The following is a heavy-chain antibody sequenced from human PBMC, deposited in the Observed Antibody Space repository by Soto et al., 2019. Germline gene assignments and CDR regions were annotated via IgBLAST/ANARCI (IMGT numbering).Heavy chain of an antibody. Sequence: QVQLVQSGAEVKKPGSSVKVSCKASGGTFSSYTISWVRQAPGQGLEWMGRIIPILGIANYAQKFQGRVTITADKSTSTAYMELSSLRSEDTAVYYCAPLGSGSYSGVGYCGQGTLVTVSS. CDR1: GGTFSSYT. V-gene: IGHV1-69*02. CDR3: APLGSGSYSGVGY. CDR2: IIPILGIA. D-gene: IGHD1-26*01. J-gene: IGHJ4*02.